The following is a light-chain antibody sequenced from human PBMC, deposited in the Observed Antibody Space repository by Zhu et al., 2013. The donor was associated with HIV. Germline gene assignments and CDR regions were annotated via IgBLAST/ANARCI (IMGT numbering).Light chain of an antibody. CDR2: DAS. CDR3: QHYDSLPFT. CDR1: QDISTS. J-gene: IGKJ3*01. V-gene: IGKV1-33*01. Sequence: DIQMTQSPSSLSASVGDRVTITCQASQDISTSVNWYQQKSGKAPKLLMYDASTLEAGVPPRFSGGGSGTHFALTISSLQPDDFATYYCQHYDSLPFTFGPGTIVDLK.